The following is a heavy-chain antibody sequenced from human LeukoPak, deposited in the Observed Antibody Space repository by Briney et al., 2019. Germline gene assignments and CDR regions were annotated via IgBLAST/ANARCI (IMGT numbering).Heavy chain of an antibody. D-gene: IGHD3-22*01. CDR1: GYTFTGYY. Sequence: GESLKISCKGSGYTFTGYYMHWVRQAPGQGLEWMGWINPNSGGTNYAQKFQGRVTMTRDTSISTAYMELSRLRSDDTAVYYCARAFGPDYYDSSGYYYLSLDVWGQGTTVTVSS. CDR2: INPNSGGT. CDR3: ARAFGPDYYDSSGYYYLSLDV. V-gene: IGHV1-2*02. J-gene: IGHJ6*02.